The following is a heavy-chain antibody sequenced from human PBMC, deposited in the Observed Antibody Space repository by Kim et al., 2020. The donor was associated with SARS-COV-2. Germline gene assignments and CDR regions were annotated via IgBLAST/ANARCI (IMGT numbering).Heavy chain of an antibody. CDR2: ISYDGSNK. J-gene: IGHJ6*02. Sequence: GSLRLSCAASGFTFSSYGIHWVRQAPGKGLEWVAVISYDGSNKYYADSVKGRFTISRDNSKNTLYLQMNSLRAEDTAVYYCAKVSQASTHCSSTSCYLREVYYYGMDVWGQGTTVTVSS. CDR1: GFTFSSYG. D-gene: IGHD2-2*01. CDR3: AKVSQASTHCSSTSCYLREVYYYGMDV. V-gene: IGHV3-30*18.